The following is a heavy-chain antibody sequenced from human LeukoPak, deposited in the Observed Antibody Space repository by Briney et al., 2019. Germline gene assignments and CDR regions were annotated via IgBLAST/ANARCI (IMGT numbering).Heavy chain of an antibody. D-gene: IGHD3-10*01. J-gene: IGHJ6*02. CDR3: AKDASGSYSPNFYYHGMDV. V-gene: IGHV3-20*04. CDR2: INWNSGSI. Sequence: PGESLRLSCAASGFMFADHGMTWVRQVPGKGLEWVSGINWNSGSIMYADSVKGRFTISRDNARNSLYLQMNSLRPDDTALYYCAKDASGSYSPNFYYHGMDVWGQGTTVAVSS. CDR1: GFMFADHG.